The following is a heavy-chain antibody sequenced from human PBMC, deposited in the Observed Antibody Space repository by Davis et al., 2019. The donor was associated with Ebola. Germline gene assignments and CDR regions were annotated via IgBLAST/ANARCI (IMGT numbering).Heavy chain of an antibody. CDR1: GFTFSSYT. D-gene: IGHD4-11*01. CDR3: ARMRATVTTEFDY. V-gene: IGHV3-30*04. CDR2: IAYDGRNI. J-gene: IGHJ4*02. Sequence: GESLKISCAASGFTFSSYTMHWVRQFPGKGLEWVALIAYDGRNIYYADSVKGRFIISGDNSKNTLYLQMNSLKTEDTAFYYCARMRATVTTEFDYWGQGTLVTVSS.